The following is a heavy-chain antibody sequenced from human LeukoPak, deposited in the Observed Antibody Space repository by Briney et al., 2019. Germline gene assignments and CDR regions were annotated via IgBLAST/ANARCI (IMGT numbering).Heavy chain of an antibody. CDR1: GGSISSYY. Sequence: SETLSLTCTVSGGSISSYYWSWIRHPPGKGLEWIGYIYYSGSTNYNPSLKSRVTISVDTSKNQFSLKLSSVTAADTAVYYCARGVVIEYYDSSGYYYYFDYWGQGTLVTVSS. J-gene: IGHJ4*02. V-gene: IGHV4-59*01. CDR2: IYYSGST. D-gene: IGHD3-22*01. CDR3: ARGVVIEYYDSSGYYYYFDY.